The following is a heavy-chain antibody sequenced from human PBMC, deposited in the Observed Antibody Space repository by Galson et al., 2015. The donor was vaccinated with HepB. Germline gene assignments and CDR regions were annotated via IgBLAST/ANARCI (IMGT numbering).Heavy chain of an antibody. V-gene: IGHV1-2*02. CDR1: GYTFTGYY. Sequence: SVKVSCKASGYTFTGYYMHWVRQAPGQGLEWMGWINPNSGGTNYAQKFQGRVTMTRDTSISTAYMELSRLRSDDTAVYYCARVPLRYFDWLLPAFDYWGRGTLVTVSS. J-gene: IGHJ4*02. D-gene: IGHD3-9*01. CDR3: ARVPLRYFDWLLPAFDY. CDR2: INPNSGGT.